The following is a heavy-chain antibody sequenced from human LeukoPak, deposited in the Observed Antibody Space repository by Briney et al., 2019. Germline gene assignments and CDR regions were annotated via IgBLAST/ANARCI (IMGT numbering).Heavy chain of an antibody. V-gene: IGHV1-69*05. CDR1: GGTFSSYA. CDR2: IIPIFGTA. CDR3: ARGVVGATGDPYY. J-gene: IGHJ4*02. D-gene: IGHD1-26*01. Sequence: GSSVKVSCKASGGTFSSYAISWVRQAPGQGLEWMGGIIPIFGTANYAQKFQGRVTITTDESTSTAYMELSSLRSEDTAVYYCARGVVGATGDPYYWGQGTLVTVSS.